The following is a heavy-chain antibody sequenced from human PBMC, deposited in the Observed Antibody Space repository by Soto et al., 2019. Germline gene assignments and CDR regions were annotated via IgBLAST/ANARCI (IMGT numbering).Heavy chain of an antibody. V-gene: IGHV1-8*01. CDR2: MNPHSDT. Sequence: ASVKVSCKASGYTYTNLDINWVRQASGQGLEWMGWMNPHSDTGFAQKFQGRVTLTRDTPTSTVYMELTGLRFDDTAVYYCARYQIGEGFTAWGQGTPVTVSS. CDR1: GYTYTNLD. J-gene: IGHJ5*02. CDR3: ARYQIGEGFTA.